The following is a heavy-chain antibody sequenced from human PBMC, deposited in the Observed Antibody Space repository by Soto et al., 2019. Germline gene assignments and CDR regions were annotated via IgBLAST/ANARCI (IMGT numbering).Heavy chain of an antibody. Sequence: GASVKVSCKASGYTFTSYGISWVRQAPGQGLEWMGWISGYDAKTNYAQKLQGRVTMTTDTSTSTAYMELRSLRSDDTAVYYCARYDFWSGYYGIPGWFAPWGQGTLVTVSS. V-gene: IGHV1-18*01. CDR3: ARYDFWSGYYGIPGWFAP. D-gene: IGHD3-3*01. J-gene: IGHJ5*02. CDR2: ISGYDAKT. CDR1: GYTFTSYG.